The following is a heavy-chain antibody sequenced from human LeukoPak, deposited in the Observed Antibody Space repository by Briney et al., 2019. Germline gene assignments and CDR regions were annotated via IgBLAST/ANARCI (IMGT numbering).Heavy chain of an antibody. V-gene: IGHV3-21*01. CDR1: GFTFSSYS. J-gene: IGHJ6*03. CDR2: ISSSSSYI. D-gene: IGHD1-1*01. CDR3: ARDRTGTLRYYYYYMDV. Sequence: RGSLRLSCAASGFTFSSYSMNWVRQAPGKGLEWVSSISSSSSYIYYADSVKGRFTISRDNAKNSLYLQMNSLRAEDTAVYYCARDRTGTLRYYYYYMDVWGKGTTVTVSS.